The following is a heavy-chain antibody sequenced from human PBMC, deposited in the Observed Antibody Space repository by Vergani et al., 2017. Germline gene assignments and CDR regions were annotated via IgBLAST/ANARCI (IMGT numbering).Heavy chain of an antibody. CDR3: AREIAGAGTGGAYFDY. CDR2: MYYSGST. J-gene: IGHJ4*02. D-gene: IGHD6-19*01. CDR1: GGSVSSGSYY. Sequence: QVQLQESGPGLVKPSETLSLTCTVSGGSVSSGSYYWSWIRQPPGKGLEWIGYMYYSGSTNYNPSLKSRFTISVDTSKNQFSLKLSSVTAADTAVYYCAREIAGAGTGGAYFDYWGQGNLVTVSS. V-gene: IGHV4-61*01.